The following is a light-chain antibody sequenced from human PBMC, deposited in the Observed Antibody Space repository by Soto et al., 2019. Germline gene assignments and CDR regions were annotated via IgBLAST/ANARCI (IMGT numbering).Light chain of an antibody. CDR1: QSISSS. CDR2: DAS. J-gene: IGKJ1*01. Sequence: DIQMTQSPSALSASVGDRVMITSRASQSISSSLAWYQQKPGKAPKLLIYDASSLESGVPSRFSGSASGTEFTLTISSLQPDDFATYYCQQYNGYSRTFGQGTKVELK. CDR3: QQYNGYSRT. V-gene: IGKV1-5*01.